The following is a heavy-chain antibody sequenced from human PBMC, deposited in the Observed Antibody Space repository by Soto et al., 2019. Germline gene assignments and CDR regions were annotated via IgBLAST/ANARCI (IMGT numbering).Heavy chain of an antibody. D-gene: IGHD2-15*01. J-gene: IGHJ6*02. CDR1: GGSISNYY. Sequence: SETLSLTCTVSGGSISNYYWTWIRQPPGKGLEWIGYIYYSGSTNYNPSLKSRVTISVDTSNNQFSLKLSSVTAADTAVYYCLRDCSGGSCPGPYYFGMDVWGQGTTVTVSS. CDR3: LRDCSGGSCPGPYYFGMDV. V-gene: IGHV4-59*01. CDR2: IYYSGST.